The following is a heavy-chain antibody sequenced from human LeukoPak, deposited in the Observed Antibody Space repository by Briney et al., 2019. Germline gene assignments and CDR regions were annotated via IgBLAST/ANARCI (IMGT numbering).Heavy chain of an antibody. D-gene: IGHD6-13*01. CDR2: IRADGATT. Sequence: GESLRLSCAASGFTFGDYDMHWVRQAPGKGLEWVSLIRADGATTRYTDSVKGRFTISRDNAKNSRYLQMSSLRAEDTAVYYCVRGAGGSSWGQGTLVTVSS. V-gene: IGHV3-43*02. J-gene: IGHJ4*02. CDR1: GFTFGDYD. CDR3: VRGAGGSS.